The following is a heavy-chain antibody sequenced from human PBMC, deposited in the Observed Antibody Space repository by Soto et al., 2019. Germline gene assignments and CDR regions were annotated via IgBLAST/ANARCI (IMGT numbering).Heavy chain of an antibody. Sequence: PSETLSLTCTVSGGSISSYYWSWIRQPPGKXLEWIGYIYYSGSTNYNPSLKSRVTISVDTSKNQFSLKLSSVTAADTAVYYCARGLGYQLLSYYYYYGMDVWGQGTTVTVSS. CDR3: ARGLGYQLLSYYYYYGMDV. CDR2: IYYSGST. V-gene: IGHV4-59*01. J-gene: IGHJ6*02. CDR1: GGSISSYY. D-gene: IGHD2-2*01.